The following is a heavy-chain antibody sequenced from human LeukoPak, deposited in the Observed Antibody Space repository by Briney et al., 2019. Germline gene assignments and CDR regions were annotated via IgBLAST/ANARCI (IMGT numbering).Heavy chain of an antibody. CDR2: TSHSDSP. Sequence: SETLSLTCSVSGMSITSRHYWGWIRQPPGKGLEWIGSTSHSDSPYYNPSLESRVSVSLDTSRNQFSLKLTSVTAADTAVYYCARDFGETSLPNWFDPWGQGTLVIVSS. D-gene: IGHD3-16*01. J-gene: IGHJ5*02. V-gene: IGHV4-38-2*02. CDR3: ARDFGETSLPNWFDP. CDR1: GMSITSRHY.